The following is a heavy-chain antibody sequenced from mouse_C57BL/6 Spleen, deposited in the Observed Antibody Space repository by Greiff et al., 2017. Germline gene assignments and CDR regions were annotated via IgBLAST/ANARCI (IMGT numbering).Heavy chain of an antibody. V-gene: IGHV1-81*01. Sequence: VKVVESGAELARPGASVKLSCKASGYTFTSYGISWVKQRTGQGLEWIGEIYPRSGNTYYNEKFKGKATLTADKSSSTAYMELRSLTSEDSAVYFCARTGTNYYAMDYWGQGTSVTVSS. CDR3: ARTGTNYYAMDY. CDR2: IYPRSGNT. D-gene: IGHD4-1*01. J-gene: IGHJ4*01. CDR1: GYTFTSYG.